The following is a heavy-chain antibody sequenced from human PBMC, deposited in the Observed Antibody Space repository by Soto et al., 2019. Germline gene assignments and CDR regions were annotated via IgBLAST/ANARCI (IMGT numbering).Heavy chain of an antibody. Sequence: GASVKVSCKASGGTFSSYTISWVRQAPGQGLEWMGRIIPILGIANYAQKFQGRVTITADKSTSTAYMELSSLRSEDTAVYCCARDLLSGSYLVYWGQGTLVTVSS. D-gene: IGHD1-26*01. CDR1: GGTFSSYT. CDR3: ARDLLSGSYLVY. V-gene: IGHV1-69*04. J-gene: IGHJ4*02. CDR2: IIPILGIA.